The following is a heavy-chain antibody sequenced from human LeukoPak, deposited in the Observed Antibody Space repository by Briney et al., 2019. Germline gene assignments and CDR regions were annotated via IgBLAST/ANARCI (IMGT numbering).Heavy chain of an antibody. V-gene: IGHV3-33*01. J-gene: IGHJ4*02. Sequence: PGGSLRLSCAASGFTFSSYGMHWVRQAPGKGLEWVAVIWYDGSNKYYADSVKGRFTISRDNSKNTLYLQMNSLRAEDTAVYYCARGPMEYYYDSSGYYLYWGQGTLVTVSS. D-gene: IGHD3-22*01. CDR2: IWYDGSNK. CDR3: ARGPMEYYYDSSGYYLY. CDR1: GFTFSSYG.